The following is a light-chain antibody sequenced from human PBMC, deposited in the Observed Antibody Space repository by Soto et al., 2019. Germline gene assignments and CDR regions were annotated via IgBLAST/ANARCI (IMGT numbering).Light chain of an antibody. V-gene: IGKV3-11*01. Sequence: IVLTQSPATLSLWPGETAILSCRASQSVSNYLSWYQQKPGQAPRLLIYDASNRAPGIPARFSGSGSGTDFTLTISSLEPEDVALYYCQQRDSWITFGQGTRLE. CDR1: QSVSNY. J-gene: IGKJ5*01. CDR2: DAS. CDR3: QQRDSWIT.